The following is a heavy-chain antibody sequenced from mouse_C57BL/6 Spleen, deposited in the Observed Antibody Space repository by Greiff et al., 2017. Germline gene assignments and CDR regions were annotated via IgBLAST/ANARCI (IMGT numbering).Heavy chain of an antibody. V-gene: IGHV1-50*01. CDR2: IDPSDSYT. CDR1: GYTFTSYW. J-gene: IGHJ2*01. CDR3: ARQVGLYGSSYYFDY. Sequence: QVQLKQPGAELVKPGASVKLSCKASGYTFTSYWMQWVKQRPGQGLEWIGEIDPSDSYTNYNQKFKGKATLTVDTSSSTAYMQLSSLTSEDSAVYYCARQVGLYGSSYYFDYWGQGTTLTVSS. D-gene: IGHD1-1*01.